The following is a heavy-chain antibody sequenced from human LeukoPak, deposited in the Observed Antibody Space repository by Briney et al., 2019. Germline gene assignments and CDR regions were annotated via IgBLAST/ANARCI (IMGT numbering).Heavy chain of an antibody. CDR1: GGSISSYY. CDR2: IYYSGST. CDR3: ARGKTAYNYYYGMDV. Sequence: SETLSLTCTVSGGSISSYYWSWIRQPPGKGLEWIGYIYYSGSTNYNPSLKSRVTMSVDTSKNQFSLKLSSVTAADTAVYYCARGKTAYNYYYGMDVWGQGTTVTVSS. V-gene: IGHV4-59*08. D-gene: IGHD3-16*01. J-gene: IGHJ6*02.